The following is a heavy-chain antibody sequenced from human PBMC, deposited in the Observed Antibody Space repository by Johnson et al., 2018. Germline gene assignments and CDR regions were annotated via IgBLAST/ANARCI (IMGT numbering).Heavy chain of an antibody. CDR3: AKDRVGATSAGAFDI. Sequence: VQLVETGGGLVQXGESLRLSCRASGFTSTSYWMSWVRQAPGKGLEWVAVISYDGSNKYYADSVKGRFTISRDNSKNTLYLQMNSLRAEDTAVYYCAKDRVGATSAGAFDIWGQGTMVTVSS. V-gene: IGHV3-30*18. CDR2: ISYDGSNK. CDR1: GFTSTSYW. D-gene: IGHD1-26*01. J-gene: IGHJ3*02.